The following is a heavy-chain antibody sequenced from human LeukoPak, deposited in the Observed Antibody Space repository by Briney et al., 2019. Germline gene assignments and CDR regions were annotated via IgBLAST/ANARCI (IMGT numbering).Heavy chain of an antibody. J-gene: IGHJ4*02. Sequence: ETLSLTCAVYGGSFSGYYWSWIRQPPGKGLEWIGEINHSGSTNYNPSLKSRVTISVDTSKNQFSLKLSSVTAADTAVYYCARGGREMAPIDYWGQGTLVTVSS. V-gene: IGHV4-34*01. D-gene: IGHD5-24*01. CDR1: GGSFSGYY. CDR3: ARGGREMAPIDY. CDR2: INHSGST.